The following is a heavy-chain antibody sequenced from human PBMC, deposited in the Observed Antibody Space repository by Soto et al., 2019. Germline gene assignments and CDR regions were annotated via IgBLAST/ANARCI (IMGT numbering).Heavy chain of an antibody. D-gene: IGHD2-2*01. CDR2: IFYTGTT. CDR1: CGSISYNSYY. J-gene: IGHJ5*02. V-gene: IGHV4-39*02. CDR3: ARLVVVAPVANA. Sequence: PSETLSLTCSVSCGSISYNSYYWGWIRQPPGKGLEWVGGIFYTGTTYYSPSLKDRVTISVDTSKNSFSLNLTSVTAADTAVYFCARLVVVAPVANAWGQRTLVTVSS.